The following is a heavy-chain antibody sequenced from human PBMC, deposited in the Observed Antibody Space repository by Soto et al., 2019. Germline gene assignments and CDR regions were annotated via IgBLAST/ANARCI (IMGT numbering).Heavy chain of an antibody. V-gene: IGHV4-59*01. J-gene: IGHJ6*03. Sequence: SETLSLTCTVSGGFISSYYWSWIRQPPGKGLEWIGYIYYSGSTNYNPSLKSRVTISVDTSKNQFSLKLSSVTAADTAVYYCARSNGSGRGRYYYYYMDVWGKGTTVSVSS. CDR2: IYYSGST. CDR1: GGFISSYY. CDR3: ARSNGSGRGRYYYYYMDV. D-gene: IGHD3-10*01.